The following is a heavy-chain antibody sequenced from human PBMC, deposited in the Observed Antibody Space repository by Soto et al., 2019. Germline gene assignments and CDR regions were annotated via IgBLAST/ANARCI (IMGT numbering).Heavy chain of an antibody. Sequence: QVQLVESGGGVVQPGRSLRLSCAASGFTFSSYGMHWVRQAPGKGLEWGAVISYDGSNKYYADSVKGRFTISRDNSKNTLYLQMNSLRAEDTAVYYCAKDIVGCSGGSCYQPRPIDYWGQGTLVTVSS. CDR3: AKDIVGCSGGSCYQPRPIDY. CDR2: ISYDGSNK. V-gene: IGHV3-30*18. J-gene: IGHJ4*02. CDR1: GFTFSSYG. D-gene: IGHD2-15*01.